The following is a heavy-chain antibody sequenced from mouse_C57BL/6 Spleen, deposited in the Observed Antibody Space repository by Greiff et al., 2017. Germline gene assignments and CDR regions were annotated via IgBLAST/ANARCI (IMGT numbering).Heavy chain of an antibody. CDR3: ARKRYWEDAKDY. V-gene: IGHV1-26*01. CDR1: GYTFTDYY. J-gene: IGHJ4*01. CDR2: INPNNGGT. Sequence: DVQLQQSGPELVKPGASVKISCKASGYTFTDYYMTWVKQSHGKSLEWIGDINPNNGGTSYTQKFKGKSTLTVDKSSSTAYMELRSLTSEDSAVYYCARKRYWEDAKDYWGQGTSVTVSS. D-gene: IGHD4-1*01.